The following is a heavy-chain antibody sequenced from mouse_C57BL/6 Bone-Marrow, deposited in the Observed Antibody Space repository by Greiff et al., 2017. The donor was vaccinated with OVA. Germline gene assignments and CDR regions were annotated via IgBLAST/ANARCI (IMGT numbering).Heavy chain of an antibody. Sequence: EVKLVESGGGLVQSGRSLRLSCATSGFTFSDFYMEWVRQAPGKGLEWIAASRNKANDYTTEYSASVKGRFIVSRDTRQSILYLQMNALRAEDTAIYYCARDLYYDYDDSHYYAMDYWGQGTSVTVSS. CDR1: GFTFSDFY. D-gene: IGHD2-4*01. J-gene: IGHJ4*01. CDR2: SRNKANDYTT. V-gene: IGHV7-1*01. CDR3: ARDLYYDYDDSHYYAMDY.